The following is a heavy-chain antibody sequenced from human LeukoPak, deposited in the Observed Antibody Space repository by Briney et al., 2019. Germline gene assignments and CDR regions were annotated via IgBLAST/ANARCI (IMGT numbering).Heavy chain of an antibody. D-gene: IGHD6-19*01. CDR1: GFTFSNYG. CDR3: LAVAGTKGYFDY. CDR2: IWYDGSNK. V-gene: IGHV3-33*01. J-gene: IGHJ4*02. Sequence: GGSLRLSCAASGFTFSNYGMHWVRQAPGKGLEWVAVIWYDGSNKYYADSVKGRFTISRDNSENTLFLQMDSLRAEDTAMYYCLAVAGTKGYFDYWGQGTLVSVSS.